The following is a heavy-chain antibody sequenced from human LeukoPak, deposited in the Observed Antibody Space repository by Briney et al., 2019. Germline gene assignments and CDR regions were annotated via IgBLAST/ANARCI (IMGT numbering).Heavy chain of an antibody. D-gene: IGHD4-17*01. V-gene: IGHV3-30*02. CDR3: ARGDGDYAYYYYYYMDV. CDR1: GFTFSTYG. CDR2: IRYDAINK. Sequence: PGGSLRLSCAASGFTFSTYGMHWVRQAPGKGLEWVAFIRYDAINKYYADSVKGRFTISRDNAKNSLYLQMNSLRAEDTAVYYCARGDGDYAYYYYYYMDVWGKGTTVTISS. J-gene: IGHJ6*03.